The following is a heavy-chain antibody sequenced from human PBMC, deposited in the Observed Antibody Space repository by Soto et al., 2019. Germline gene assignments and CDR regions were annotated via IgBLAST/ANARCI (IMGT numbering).Heavy chain of an antibody. J-gene: IGHJ1*01. CDR3: VVRVGVVAPRF. Sequence: PGKGLAWIGSLYYSGNTYYNPSLKSRVTMSADTSKNQFSLKLNSVTATDTAVYYCVVRVGVVAPRFRGQG. CDR2: LYYSGNT. V-gene: IGHV4-28*01. D-gene: IGHD3-10*01.